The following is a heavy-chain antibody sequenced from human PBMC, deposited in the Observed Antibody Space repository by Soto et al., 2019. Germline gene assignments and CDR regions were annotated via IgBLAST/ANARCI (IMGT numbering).Heavy chain of an antibody. Sequence: ASVKVSCKASGGTFSSYAISWVRQAPGQGLEWMGGIIPIFGTANHAQKFQGRVTITADESTSTAYMELSSLRSEDTAVYYCARALRLWTGGIDYWGQGTLVTVSS. CDR3: ARALRLWTGGIDY. CDR2: IIPIFGTA. D-gene: IGHD3-10*01. CDR1: GGTFSSYA. V-gene: IGHV1-69*13. J-gene: IGHJ4*02.